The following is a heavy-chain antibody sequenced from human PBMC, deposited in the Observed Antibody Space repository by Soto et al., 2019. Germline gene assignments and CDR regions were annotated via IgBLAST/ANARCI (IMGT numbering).Heavy chain of an antibody. CDR2: IYYSGST. Sequence: QSPTLSLTCTVSGGSISSSSYYWGWIRQPPGKGLEWIGSIYYSGSTYYNPSLKSRVTISVDTSKNQFSLKLSSVTAADTAVYYCARLPHANNDNWFDPWGQGTLVTVSS. J-gene: IGHJ5*02. D-gene: IGHD1-1*01. CDR3: ARLPHANNDNWFDP. CDR1: GGSISSSSYY. V-gene: IGHV4-39*01.